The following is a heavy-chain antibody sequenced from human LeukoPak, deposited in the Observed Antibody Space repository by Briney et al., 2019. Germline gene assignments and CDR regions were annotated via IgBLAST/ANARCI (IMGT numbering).Heavy chain of an antibody. V-gene: IGHV1-2*02. J-gene: IGHJ5*02. CDR1: GYTFTGYY. CDR2: INPNSGGT. Sequence: ASVKVSCKASGYTFTGYYMHWVRQAPGQGLEWMGWINPNSGGTNYAQKFQGRVTMTRDTSISTAYMELSRLRSDDTAVYYCARRYYYDLGWFDPWGQGTLVTVSS. CDR3: ARRYYYDLGWFDP. D-gene: IGHD3-22*01.